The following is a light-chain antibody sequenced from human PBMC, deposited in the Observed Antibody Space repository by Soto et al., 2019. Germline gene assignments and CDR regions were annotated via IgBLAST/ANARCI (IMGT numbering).Light chain of an antibody. Sequence: EIVLTQSPGTLSLSPGERATLSCRASQSVSSSYLAWYQKKPGQAPRLLIYGASSRATGIPDRFSGSGSGTDFTLTISRLEPEDFAVYYCQQYGSSQEVTFGGGTKVEIK. CDR1: QSVSSSY. CDR2: GAS. CDR3: QQYGSSQEVT. J-gene: IGKJ4*01. V-gene: IGKV3-20*01.